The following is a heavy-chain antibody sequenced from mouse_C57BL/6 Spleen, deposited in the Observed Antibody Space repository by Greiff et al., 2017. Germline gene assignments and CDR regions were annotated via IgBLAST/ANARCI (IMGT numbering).Heavy chain of an antibody. CDR3: AIYYGNWAY. Sequence: VQLQQSGAELAKPGASVKLSCKASGYTFTSYWMHWVKQRPGQGLEWIGYINPSSGYTTYNQKFKDKATLTADKSSSTAYMQLSSLTYEDSGVYCCAIYYGNWAYWGQGTLVTVSA. V-gene: IGHV1-7*01. CDR2: INPSSGYT. D-gene: IGHD2-1*01. J-gene: IGHJ3*01. CDR1: GYTFTSYW.